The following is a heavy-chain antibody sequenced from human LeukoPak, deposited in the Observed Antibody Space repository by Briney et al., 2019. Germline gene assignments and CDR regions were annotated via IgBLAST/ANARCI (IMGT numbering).Heavy chain of an antibody. J-gene: IGHJ4*02. D-gene: IGHD2-2*01. Sequence: GGSLRLSCAASGFIFSSYSMNWVRQAPGKGLEWVSSISSSSSYIYYADSVKGRFTISRDNAKNSLYLQMNSLRAEDTAVYYCAREGCSSTSCYAGGFDYWGQGTLVTVSS. V-gene: IGHV3-21*01. CDR2: ISSSSSYI. CDR3: AREGCSSTSCYAGGFDY. CDR1: GFIFSSYS.